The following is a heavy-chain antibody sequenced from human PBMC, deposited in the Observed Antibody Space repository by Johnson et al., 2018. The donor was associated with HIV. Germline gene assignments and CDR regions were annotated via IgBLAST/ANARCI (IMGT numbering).Heavy chain of an antibody. Sequence: QMQLVESGGGVVQPGRSLRLSCAASGFTFSSYAMHWVRQAPGKGLEWVAVISSDESNKYYAGSVKGRFTISRDNSKNTLFLQMDSLRADDTAVYYCAREGVSGSYYDAFDLWGQGTMVTVSS. J-gene: IGHJ3*01. CDR2: ISSDESNK. CDR3: AREGVSGSYYDAFDL. V-gene: IGHV3-30*04. D-gene: IGHD1-26*01. CDR1: GFTFSSYA.